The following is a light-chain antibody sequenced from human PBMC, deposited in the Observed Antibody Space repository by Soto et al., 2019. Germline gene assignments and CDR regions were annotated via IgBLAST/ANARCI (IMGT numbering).Light chain of an antibody. J-gene: IGLJ1*01. CDR1: SSNIGAGYD. V-gene: IGLV1-40*01. CDR2: GNS. Sequence: QLVLTQPPSVSGAPGQRVTISCTGSSSNIGAGYDVHWYQQLPGTAPKLLIYGNSNRPSGVPDRFSGSKSGTSASLAITGLQAEDVADYYCQSYDSSLSGSEVFGTGTKVTVL. CDR3: QSYDSSLSGSEV.